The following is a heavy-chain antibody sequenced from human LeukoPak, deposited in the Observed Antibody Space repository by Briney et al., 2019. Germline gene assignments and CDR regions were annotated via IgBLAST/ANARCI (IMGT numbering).Heavy chain of an antibody. Sequence: GGSLRLSCAASGFTFSSYWMTWIRQAPGKGLEWVANIKQDGSGKYYVDSVKGRFTISRDNAKNSLYLQMNSLRAEDTALYYCAKDISPDYWGQGTLVTVSS. CDR3: AKDISPDY. CDR2: IKQDGSGK. V-gene: IGHV3-7*03. CDR1: GFTFSSYW. J-gene: IGHJ4*02. D-gene: IGHD3-9*01.